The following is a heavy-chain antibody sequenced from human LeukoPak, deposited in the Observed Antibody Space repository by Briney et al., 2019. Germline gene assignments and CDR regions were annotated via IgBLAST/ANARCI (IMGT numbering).Heavy chain of an antibody. D-gene: IGHD5-18*01. Sequence: PGGSLRLSCAASGFTVSSNYMSWVRQAPGKGLEWVSVIYSGGSTYYADSVKGRFTISRDNSKNTLYLQMNSLRAEDTAVYYCARDRDSYGFDYWGQGTLVTVSS. CDR2: IYSGGST. CDR3: ARDRDSYGFDY. CDR1: GFTVSSNY. V-gene: IGHV3-53*01. J-gene: IGHJ4*02.